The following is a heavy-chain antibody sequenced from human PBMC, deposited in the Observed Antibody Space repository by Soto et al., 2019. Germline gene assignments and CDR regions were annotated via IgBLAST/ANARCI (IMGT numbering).Heavy chain of an antibody. J-gene: IGHJ5*02. CDR2: ISGSGGST. D-gene: IGHD3-9*01. CDR1: GFTFSSYA. Sequence: EVQLLESGGGLVQPGGSLRLSCAASGFTFSSYAMSWVRQAPGKGLEWVSAISGSGGSTYYADSVKGRFTISRDNSKNTLYLQMNSLGAEDTAVYYCAKDLLRYFDWFNRENWFDPWGQGTLVTVSS. CDR3: AKDLLRYFDWFNRENWFDP. V-gene: IGHV3-23*01.